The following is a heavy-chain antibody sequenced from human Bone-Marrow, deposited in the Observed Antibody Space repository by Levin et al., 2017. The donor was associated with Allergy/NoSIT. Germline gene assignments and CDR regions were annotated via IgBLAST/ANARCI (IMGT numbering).Heavy chain of an antibody. V-gene: IGHV4-31*03. D-gene: IGHD6-19*01. CDR1: GGSISSGGYY. CDR2: IYYSGST. Sequence: SETLSLTCTVSGGSISSGGYYWSWIRQHPGKGLEWIGYIYYSGSTYYNPSLKSRVTISVDTSKNQFSLKLISVTAADTAVYYCATGGGLSSGWYGGGFDPWGQGTLVTVSS. J-gene: IGHJ5*02. CDR3: ATGGGLSSGWYGGGFDP.